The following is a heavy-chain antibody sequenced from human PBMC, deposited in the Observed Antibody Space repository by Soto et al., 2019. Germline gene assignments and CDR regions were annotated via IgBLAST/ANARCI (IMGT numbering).Heavy chain of an antibody. V-gene: IGHV1-3*01. Sequence: QVQLVQSGAEVKKPGASVKVSCKASGYTFTSYAMHWVRQAPGQRLEWMGWINAGNGNTKYSQKFQGRVTITRDTSASTAYMELSSLRSEDTAVYYCARDSYYYDSSGYYLQEDFFDYWGLNNWFDPWGQGTLVTVSS. CDR1: GYTFTSYA. CDR2: INAGNGNT. D-gene: IGHD3-22*01. J-gene: IGHJ5*02. CDR3: ARDSYYYDSSGYYLQEDFFDYWGLNNWFDP.